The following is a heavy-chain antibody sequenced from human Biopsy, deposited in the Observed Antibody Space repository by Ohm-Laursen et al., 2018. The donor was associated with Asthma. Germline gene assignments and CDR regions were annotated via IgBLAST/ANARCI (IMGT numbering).Heavy chain of an antibody. Sequence: SLRLSCAASGFNFTTYAIAWIRQAPGRGLEWISAISGSGRSAYYADSVKGQFTISRDNAKNTVYLQMNSLRAEDSAIYYCAKYSVFCYRGGNDYWGQGIVVTVSS. V-gene: IGHV3-23*01. J-gene: IGHJ4*02. CDR2: ISGSGRSA. D-gene: IGHD2-2*01. CDR3: AKYSVFCYRGGNDY. CDR1: GFNFTTYA.